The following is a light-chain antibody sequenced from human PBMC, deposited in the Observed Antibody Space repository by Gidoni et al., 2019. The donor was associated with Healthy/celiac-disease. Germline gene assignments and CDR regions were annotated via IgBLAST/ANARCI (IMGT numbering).Light chain of an antibody. V-gene: IGKV1-33*01. CDR1: QDISNY. J-gene: IGKJ1*01. CDR3: QQYDNAPWT. Sequence: DTPMTLSPSSLSASVGDRVTITCQASQDISNYLNWYQQKPGKAPKLLIYDASNLETGGPSRFSGSGSGTDFTFTISSLQPEDSATYYGQQYDNAPWTFGQXTRVEIK. CDR2: DAS.